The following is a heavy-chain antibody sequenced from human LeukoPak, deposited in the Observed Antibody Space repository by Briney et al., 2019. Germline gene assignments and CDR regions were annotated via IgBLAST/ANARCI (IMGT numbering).Heavy chain of an antibody. CDR2: IKSKTDGGTT. V-gene: IGHV3-15*01. D-gene: IGHD3-10*01. Sequence: GGSLRLYCAASGFTFSNAWMSWVRKAPGKGLEWVGRIKSKTDGGTTDYTAPVKGRFSISRDDSKNTLYLQMNSLKSEDTAVYYCTTGPFDYYGSASYLANGMDVWGQGTTVTVSS. J-gene: IGHJ6*02. CDR1: GFTFSNAW. CDR3: TTGPFDYYGSASYLANGMDV.